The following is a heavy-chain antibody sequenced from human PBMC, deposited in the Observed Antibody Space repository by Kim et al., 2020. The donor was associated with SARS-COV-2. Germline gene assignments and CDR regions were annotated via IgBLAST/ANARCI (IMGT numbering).Heavy chain of an antibody. J-gene: IGHJ6*02. Sequence: DGTKTGSAASVKGRFTISRDNARNTLYLEMNSLRAEDTAVYYCVRENSLDVWGQGTRVTVSS. D-gene: IGHD1-7*01. CDR3: VRENSLDV. V-gene: IGHV3-74*01. CDR2: DGTKT.